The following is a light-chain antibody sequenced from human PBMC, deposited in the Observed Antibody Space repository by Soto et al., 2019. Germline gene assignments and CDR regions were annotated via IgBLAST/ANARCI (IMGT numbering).Light chain of an antibody. CDR2: DAS. Sequence: DLQMIQSPSSLSASVGDRVTITCQASQEISNYLNWYQQKPGKAPKLLIYDASNLESGVQSRFSGRGSGTDFTFTISSLQPEAFAPYYCQQYDHLPRTFGRGTKVEIK. CDR3: QQYDHLPRT. V-gene: IGKV1-33*01. J-gene: IGKJ1*01. CDR1: QEISNY.